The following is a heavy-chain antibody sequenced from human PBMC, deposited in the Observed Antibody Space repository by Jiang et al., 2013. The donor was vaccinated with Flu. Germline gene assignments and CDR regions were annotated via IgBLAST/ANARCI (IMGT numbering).Heavy chain of an antibody. D-gene: IGHD2-2*01. CDR3: ARLGGGCSGTSCRLSYGLDV. V-gene: IGHV4-59*08. CDR1: GGSINNYY. Sequence: GPGLVKPSETLSLTCTVSGGSINNYYWSWIRQPPGKNLEWIGYLFYRGDTNNNPSLKSRVTISADTSKNQFSLRLSSVTAADTAVYYCARLGGGCSGTSCRLSYGLDVWGQGPRSPSP. J-gene: IGHJ6*02. CDR2: LFYRGDT.